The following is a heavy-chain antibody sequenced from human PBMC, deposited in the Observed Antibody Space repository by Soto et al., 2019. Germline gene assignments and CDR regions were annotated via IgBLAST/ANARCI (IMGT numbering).Heavy chain of an antibody. D-gene: IGHD6-6*01. CDR1: GGTFSSYA. CDR2: IIPIFGTA. V-gene: IGHV1-69*13. Sequence: ASVKVSSKASGGTFSSYAISWVRQAPGQGLEWMGGIIPIFGTANYAQKFQGRVTITADESTSTAYMELSSLRSEDTAVYYCAAGGIAARPDYYYGMDVWGQGTTVTVSS. J-gene: IGHJ6*02. CDR3: AAGGIAARPDYYYGMDV.